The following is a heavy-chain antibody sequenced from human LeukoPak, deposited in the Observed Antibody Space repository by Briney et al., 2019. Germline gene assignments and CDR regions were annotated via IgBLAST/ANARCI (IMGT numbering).Heavy chain of an antibody. CDR1: GFTFSSYG. CDR3: AKSGITIFGVVPT. CDR2: ISSSGGST. J-gene: IGHJ5*02. D-gene: IGHD3-3*01. V-gene: IGHV3-23*01. Sequence: GGSLRLSCAASGFTFSSYGMSWVRQAPGRGLEWVSAISSSGGSTYYADSVKGRFTISRDNSENTLYLQMNSLRAEDTAVYYCAKSGITIFGVVPTWGQGTLVTVSS.